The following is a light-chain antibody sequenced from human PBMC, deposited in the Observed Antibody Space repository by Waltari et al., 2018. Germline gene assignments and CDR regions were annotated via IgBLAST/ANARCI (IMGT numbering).Light chain of an antibody. CDR2: NAS. CDR1: QAISNSY. V-gene: IGKV3-20*01. J-gene: IGKJ1*01. CDR3: QQYGSPPRT. Sequence: EIVFTQSPGTLSFSPGERATLSCRASQAISNSYLAGYQQKPGQAPRLLIYNASLRGTGIPDKFSGSGSGTDFTLTISRLEPEDFAVYYCQQYGSPPRTFGQGTKVEIK.